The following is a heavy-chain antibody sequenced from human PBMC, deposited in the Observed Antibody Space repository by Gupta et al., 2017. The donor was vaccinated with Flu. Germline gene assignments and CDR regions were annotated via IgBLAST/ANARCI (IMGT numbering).Heavy chain of an antibody. V-gene: IGHV3-23*01. Sequence: EVQLLESGGGLVQHGGSLSLSCEASGFTFSSYAMSWVPQAPGKGLEWVSAISGGGGSTYYADSVKGRFTISRDNSKNTLYLQMNSLRAEDTDVYYCSKESVTVDTAMAYWGQGTLVTVSS. D-gene: IGHD5-18*01. CDR3: SKESVTVDTAMAY. J-gene: IGHJ4*02. CDR2: ISGGGGST. CDR1: GFTFSSYA.